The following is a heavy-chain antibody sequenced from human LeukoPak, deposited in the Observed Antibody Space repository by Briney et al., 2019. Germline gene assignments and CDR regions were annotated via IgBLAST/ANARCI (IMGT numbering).Heavy chain of an antibody. CDR1: GGSMSTYY. D-gene: IGHD3-10*01. J-gene: IGHJ4*02. CDR3: ARSYGSGNYFDY. Sequence: PSETLSLTCTVSGGSMSTYYWSWIRQPPGKGLNRIGYIYYSGSAKYNPSLKSRVTISVDTSKNQSSLKLSSVTAADTAVYYCARSYGSGNYFDYWGQGTLVTVAS. CDR2: IYYSGSA. V-gene: IGHV4-59*01.